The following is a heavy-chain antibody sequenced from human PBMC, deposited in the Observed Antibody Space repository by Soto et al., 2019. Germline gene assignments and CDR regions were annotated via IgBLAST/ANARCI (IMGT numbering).Heavy chain of an antibody. V-gene: IGHV3-30*03. CDR1: GFTFNDYA. CDR2: ISFEGNNK. D-gene: IGHD2-15*01. CDR3: ARDHWDCSGGGCNPHQLNFFAMDV. J-gene: IGHJ6*02. Sequence: QVHLVESGGGGVQPGRSKRLSCVVSGFTFNDYAIHWVRQAPGKGLEWVAGISFEGNNKFYADSVKGRFTISRDRSKTTAYLQMNNLRAEDTAVYYCARDHWDCSGGGCNPHQLNFFAMDVWGQGTTVTVSS.